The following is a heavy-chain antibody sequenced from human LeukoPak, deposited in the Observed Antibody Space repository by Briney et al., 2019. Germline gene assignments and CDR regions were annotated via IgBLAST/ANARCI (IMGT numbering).Heavy chain of an antibody. CDR3: ARVARATAFDI. CDR2: ISSSSSYI. CDR1: GFTFRNAW. V-gene: IGHV3-21*01. J-gene: IGHJ3*02. D-gene: IGHD5-12*01. Sequence: MSGGSLRLSCATSGFTFRNAWMNWVRQAPGKGLEWVSSISSSSSYIYYADSVKGRFTISRDNAKNSLYLQMNSLRAEDTAVYYCARVARATAFDIWGQGTMVTVSS.